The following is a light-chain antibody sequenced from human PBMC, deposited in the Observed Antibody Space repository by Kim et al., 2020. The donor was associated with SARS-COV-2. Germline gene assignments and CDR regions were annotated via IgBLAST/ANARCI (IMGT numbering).Light chain of an antibody. CDR2: GNG. V-gene: IGLV1-40*01. CDR1: RSNIGAGYD. J-gene: IGLJ2*01. CDR3: QCYDSSRSAYVV. Sequence: VTVSFTGSRSNIGAGYDVHWYQHLPGTAPTPLIYGNGNRPRAVAVRVSGSKSGSADSLAITGLEAEDEDDYYCQCYDSSRSAYVVFGGGTQLTVL.